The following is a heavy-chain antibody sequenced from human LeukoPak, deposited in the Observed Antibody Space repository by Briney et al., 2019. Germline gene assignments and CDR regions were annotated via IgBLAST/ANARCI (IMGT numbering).Heavy chain of an antibody. J-gene: IGHJ4*02. D-gene: IGHD2-2*01. Sequence: GGSLRLSCAASPFTFSNYGMLCVRQAPGKGREGVAVIWYDGSNRYYADSVKGRFTISRDNSKNTLYLQMNSLRAEDTAVYYCAREHCSSFSCYPDYWGQGTHVTVSS. CDR3: AREHCSSFSCYPDY. CDR2: IWYDGSNR. V-gene: IGHV3-33*01. CDR1: PFTFSNYG.